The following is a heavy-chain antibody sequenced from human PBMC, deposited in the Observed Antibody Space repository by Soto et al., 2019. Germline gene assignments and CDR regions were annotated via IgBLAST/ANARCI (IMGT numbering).Heavy chain of an antibody. CDR3: ARDWSGQFAP. D-gene: IGHD3-10*01. J-gene: IGHJ5*02. CDR1: GYSFTNYG. Sequence: QVQLVQSGAEVKKPGASVKVPCEASGYSFTNYGITWVRQAPGQGLEWMGWISPYNGNTYYVQKFQGRVTMTTDTCTSTAYMELRSLRSDDTAVYFCARDWSGQFAPSGQGTLVTVSS. CDR2: ISPYNGNT. V-gene: IGHV1-18*01.